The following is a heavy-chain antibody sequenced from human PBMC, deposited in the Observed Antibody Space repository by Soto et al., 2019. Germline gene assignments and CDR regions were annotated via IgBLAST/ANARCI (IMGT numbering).Heavy chain of an antibody. D-gene: IGHD3-10*01. V-gene: IGHV1-69*13. CDR1: GGTFSSYA. CDR2: IIPIFGTA. CDR3: ASSEYYYGSGSYYRLDY. Sequence: GASVNVSCKASGGTFSSYAISWVRHAPGQGLEWMGGIIPIFGTANYAQKFQGRVTITADESTSTAYMELSSLRSEDTAVYYCASSEYYYGSGSYYRLDYWGQGTLVTVSS. J-gene: IGHJ4*02.